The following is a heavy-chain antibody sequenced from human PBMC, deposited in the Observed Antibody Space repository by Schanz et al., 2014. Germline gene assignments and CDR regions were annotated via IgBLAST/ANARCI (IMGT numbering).Heavy chain of an antibody. CDR3: ARSTYDFWSAFDY. V-gene: IGHV4-59*08. CDR1: GDSIGTYQ. D-gene: IGHD3-3*01. CDR2: VYHSGVT. Sequence: QVQLQESGPGLVKPSETLSLTCTVSGDSIGTYQWSWIRQPPGKGLEWIGYVYHSGVTTYKSSLKSRVSKTVDTKKTQSSLNLTSVTAADTAVYYCARSTYDFWSAFDYWGQGILVAVSS. J-gene: IGHJ4*02.